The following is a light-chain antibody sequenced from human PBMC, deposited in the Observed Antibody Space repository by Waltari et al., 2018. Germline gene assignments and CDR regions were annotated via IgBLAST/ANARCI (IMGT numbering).Light chain of an antibody. CDR3: AAWDDSLSGLV. CDR2: KNN. J-gene: IGLJ3*02. V-gene: IGLV1-47*01. Sequence: QSVLTQPPSASGTPGQKVTISCNGSSSNIGSNYVYWYQQLPGTAPKLLIFKNNRRPSGVPDPFSDSKSGTSASLAINGLRSEDEADYYCAAWDDSLSGLVLGGGTKVTVL. CDR1: SSNIGSNY.